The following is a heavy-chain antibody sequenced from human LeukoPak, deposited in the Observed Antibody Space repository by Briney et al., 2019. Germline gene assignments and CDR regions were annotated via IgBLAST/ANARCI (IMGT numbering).Heavy chain of an antibody. D-gene: IGHD3-22*01. Sequence: GGSLRLSSAVSGITLSNYGMSWVRRAPGKGLEWVAGISNSGGRTNYADSVKGRFTISRDNPKNTLYLQMNSLRAEDTAVYFCAKRGVVIRVILVGFHKEAYYFDSWGQGALVTVSP. V-gene: IGHV3-23*01. CDR2: ISNSGGRT. CDR3: AKRGVVIRVILVGFHKEAYYFDS. J-gene: IGHJ4*02. CDR1: GITLSNYG.